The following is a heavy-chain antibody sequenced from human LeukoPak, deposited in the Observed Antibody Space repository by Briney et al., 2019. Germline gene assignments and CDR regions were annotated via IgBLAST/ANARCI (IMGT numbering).Heavy chain of an antibody. CDR3: AADRIQLWLRSLDY. J-gene: IGHJ4*02. Sequence: SETLSLTCTVSGGSISSGSYYWGWIRQPPGKGLEWIGSIYYSGSTYYNPSLKSRVAISVDTSKNQFSLKLSSVTAADTAAYYCAADRIQLWLRSLDYWGQGTLVTVSS. CDR2: IYYSGST. V-gene: IGHV4-39*01. CDR1: GGSISSGSYY. D-gene: IGHD5-18*01.